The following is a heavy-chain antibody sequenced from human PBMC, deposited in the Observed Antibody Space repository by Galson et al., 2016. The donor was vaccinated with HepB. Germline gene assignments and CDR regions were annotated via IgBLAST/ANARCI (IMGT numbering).Heavy chain of an antibody. CDR1: GFTFSSYA. J-gene: IGHJ6*02. V-gene: IGHV3-30-3*01. D-gene: IGHD2-8*01. Sequence: SLRLSCAASGFTFSSYAIHWVRQAPGKGLEWVALISYDGTNKYYADSVKGRFTISRDNSKNTLYLQMNSLRAEDTAVYYCARDRFSNGHRGMDVWGQGTTVIVSS. CDR3: ARDRFSNGHRGMDV. CDR2: ISYDGTNK.